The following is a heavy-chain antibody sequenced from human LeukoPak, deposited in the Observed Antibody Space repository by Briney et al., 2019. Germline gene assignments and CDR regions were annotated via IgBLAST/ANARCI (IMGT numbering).Heavy chain of an antibody. J-gene: IGHJ6*02. Sequence: GGSLRLSCAASGFTFSSYAMSWVRQAPGKGLEWVSAISGSGGSTCYADSVKGRFTISRDNSKNTLYLQMNSLRAEDTAVYYCAKVLSSWSYYYYYYGMDVWGHGTTVTVSS. CDR3: AKVLSSWSYYYYYYGMDV. D-gene: IGHD6-13*01. CDR1: GFTFSSYA. V-gene: IGHV3-23*01. CDR2: ISGSGGST.